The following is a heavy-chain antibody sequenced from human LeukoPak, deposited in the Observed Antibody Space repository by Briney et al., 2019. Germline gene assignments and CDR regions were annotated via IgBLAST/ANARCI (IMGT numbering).Heavy chain of an antibody. V-gene: IGHV6-1*01. CDR2: TYYRSKWYN. D-gene: IGHD2-2*02. J-gene: IGHJ4*02. CDR1: GDSVSSNSAA. CDR3: ARRTRARPHCSSTSCYKGVDY. Sequence: SQTLSLTCAISGDSVSSNSAAWKWIRQSPSRGLEWLGRTYYRSKWYNDYAVSVKSRITINPDTSKNQFSLQLNSVTPEDTAVYYCARRTRARPHCSSTSCYKGVDYWGQGTLVTVSS.